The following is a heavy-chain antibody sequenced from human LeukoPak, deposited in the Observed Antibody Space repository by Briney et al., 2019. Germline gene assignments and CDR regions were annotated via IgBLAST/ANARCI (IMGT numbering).Heavy chain of an antibody. Sequence: PGGSLRLSCAASGFTFSTYEMTWVRQAPGKGMEWISYISDSGSRRTYADSVKGRFTISRDNAKNSLYLQMDSLRVEDTAVYYCARDPPSRGTRYFDYWGQGILVTVSS. D-gene: IGHD3-16*01. CDR3: ARDPPSRGTRYFDY. V-gene: IGHV3-48*03. CDR1: GFTFSTYE. J-gene: IGHJ4*02. CDR2: ISDSGSRR.